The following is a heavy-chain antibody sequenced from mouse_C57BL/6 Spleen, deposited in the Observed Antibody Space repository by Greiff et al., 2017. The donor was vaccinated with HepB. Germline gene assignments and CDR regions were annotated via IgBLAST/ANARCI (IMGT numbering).Heavy chain of an antibody. J-gene: IGHJ2*01. V-gene: IGHV7-1*01. CDR1: GFTFSDFY. CDR2: SRNKANDYTT. D-gene: IGHD2-2*01. Sequence: DVMLVESGGGLVQSGRSLRLSCATSGFTFSDFYMEWVRQAPGKGLEWIAASRNKANDYTTEYSASVKGRFIVSRDTSQSILYLQMNALRAEDTAIYYCARGSTMVTTSDYWGQGTTLTVSS. CDR3: ARGSTMVTTSDY.